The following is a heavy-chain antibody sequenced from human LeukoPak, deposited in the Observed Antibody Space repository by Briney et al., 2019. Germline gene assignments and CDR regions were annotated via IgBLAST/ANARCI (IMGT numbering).Heavy chain of an antibody. Sequence: GGSLRLSCAASGFIFNNYAMSWVRQAPGKGLEWVSSISGTGVTAYYADSVKGRFAISRDNSKNTLYLQMSSLRAEDTALYYCAKDQRFGDLDDYRGQGTLVTVSS. V-gene: IGHV3-23*01. D-gene: IGHD3-10*01. CDR2: ISGTGVTA. CDR1: GFIFNNYA. J-gene: IGHJ4*02. CDR3: AKDQRFGDLDDY.